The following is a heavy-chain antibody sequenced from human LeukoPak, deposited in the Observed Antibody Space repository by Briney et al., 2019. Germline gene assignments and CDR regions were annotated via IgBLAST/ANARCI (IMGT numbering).Heavy chain of an antibody. CDR2: ISNAGAAT. D-gene: IGHD3-3*01. J-gene: IGHJ6*04. Sequence: GGSLRLSCAASGITFSTYTMSWVRQAPGKGLEWVSTISNAGAATYYADSVKGRFTISRDNSKNTLYLQMNSLRAEDTAVYYCAKDGGGLFAARWMDVWGKGTTATVSS. CDR1: GITFSTYT. CDR3: AKDGGGLFAARWMDV. V-gene: IGHV3-23*01.